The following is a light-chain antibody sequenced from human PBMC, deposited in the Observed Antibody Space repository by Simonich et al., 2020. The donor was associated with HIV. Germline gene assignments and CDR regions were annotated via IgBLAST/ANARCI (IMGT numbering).Light chain of an antibody. J-gene: IGKJ2*01. CDR2: GAS. CDR3: QQYNNWPRT. V-gene: IGKV3-15*01. Sequence: EIVMTQSPATLSVSPGERATLSCRASQSVSSNLAWYQQKPGQAPRLLIYGASTRATAIPASFSGSGSGTEFTLTISSLQSEDFAVYYCQQYNNWPRTFGQGTKLDIK. CDR1: QSVSSN.